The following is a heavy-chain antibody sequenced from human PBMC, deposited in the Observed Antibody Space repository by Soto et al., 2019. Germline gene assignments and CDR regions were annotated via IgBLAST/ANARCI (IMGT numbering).Heavy chain of an antibody. Sequence: EVQLVESGGGLVQPGGSLRLSCAASGFTLSNYWMAWVRQAPGKGLEWVANINHDGSEKHYVDSAKGRFTISRDNARSSQDLQLSTLSPEASAGFYWARTLLLETSGYRHFDLWGRGTLVAVSS. CDR3: ARTLLLETSGYRHFDL. D-gene: IGHD3-22*01. J-gene: IGHJ2*01. V-gene: IGHV3-7*05. CDR2: INHDGSEK. CDR1: GFTLSNYW.